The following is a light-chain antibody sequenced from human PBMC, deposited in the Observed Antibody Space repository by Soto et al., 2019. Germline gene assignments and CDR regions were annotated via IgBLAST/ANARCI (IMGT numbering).Light chain of an antibody. CDR1: QSLTTSY. J-gene: IGKJ5*01. CDR2: GAS. CDR3: QQYGSSPT. V-gene: IGKV3-20*01. Sequence: EIVLTQSPGTLSLFPGERATLSCRASQSLTTSYLAWYQQKPGQAPRLLIYGASSRATGIPDRFSGSGSGTDFNLTISRLEPEDFAVCSCQQYGSSPTFGQGTRLEIK.